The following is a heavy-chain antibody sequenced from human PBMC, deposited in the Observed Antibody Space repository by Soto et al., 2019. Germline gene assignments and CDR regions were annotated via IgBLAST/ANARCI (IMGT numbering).Heavy chain of an antibody. J-gene: IGHJ6*02. Sequence: EVQLVESGGGLIQPGGSLRLSCAASGLSVSTNYMNWVRQAPGKGLEWVSVIYSGGSTFYSDSVKGRFSISRDISKNTLYIEMNSLRAGDTAVSYCARDVHGFIPYYYGMDVWGQGTTVTVSS. D-gene: IGHD3-10*01. CDR2: IYSGGST. CDR1: GLSVSTNY. CDR3: ARDVHGFIPYYYGMDV. V-gene: IGHV3-53*01.